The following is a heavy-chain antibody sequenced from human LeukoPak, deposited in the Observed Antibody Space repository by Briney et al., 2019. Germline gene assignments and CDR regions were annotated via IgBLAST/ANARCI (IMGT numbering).Heavy chain of an antibody. J-gene: IGHJ5*02. CDR3: ARGAYYDYVWGSYRYYGFDP. D-gene: IGHD3-16*02. CDR1: GGSISSYY. Sequence: NPSETLSLTCTVSGGSISSYYWSWIRQPPGKGLEWIGYIYYSGSTNYNPSLKSRVTISVDTSKNQFSLMLSSVTPADTAVYYFARGAYYDYVWGSYRYYGFDPWGQGTLVTVSS. CDR2: IYYSGST. V-gene: IGHV4-59*01.